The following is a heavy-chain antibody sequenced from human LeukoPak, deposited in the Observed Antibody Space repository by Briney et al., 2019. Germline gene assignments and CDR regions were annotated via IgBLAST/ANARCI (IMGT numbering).Heavy chain of an antibody. CDR2: VSGSGGST. CDR1: GFTFSSYA. CDR3: AKGFDYGDYAATNFDY. D-gene: IGHD4-17*01. V-gene: IGHV3-23*01. Sequence: GGSLRLSCAASGFTFSSYAMSWVRQAPGKGLEWVSAVSGSGGSTYYADSVKGRFTISRDNSKNTLYLQMNSLRAEDTAVYYCAKGFDYGDYAATNFDYWGQGTLVTVSS. J-gene: IGHJ4*02.